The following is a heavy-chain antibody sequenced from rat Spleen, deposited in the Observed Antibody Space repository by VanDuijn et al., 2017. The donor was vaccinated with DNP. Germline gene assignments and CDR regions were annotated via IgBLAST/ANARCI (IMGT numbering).Heavy chain of an antibody. CDR1: GFTFSNYD. V-gene: IGHV5S13*01. CDR2: INTRASII. CDR3: ARRRYGYGLFDY. Sequence: EVQLVESGGGLVQPGRSLKLSCTASGFTFSNYDMAWVRQAPTKGLEWVASINTRASIIYYRDSVKGRFTISRDNAENTLSLQMNSLRSEDTATYYCARRRYGYGLFDYWGQGVMVTVSS. D-gene: IGHD1-7*01. J-gene: IGHJ2*01.